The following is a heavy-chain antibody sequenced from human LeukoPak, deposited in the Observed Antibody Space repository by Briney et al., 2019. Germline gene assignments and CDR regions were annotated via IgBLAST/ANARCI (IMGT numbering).Heavy chain of an antibody. J-gene: IGHJ1*01. Sequence: GGSLRLSRTASGFTFSSYAMSWVRQAPGKGLEWVSGISGSGGNTYYADSVKGRFTISRDNSKNTLYLQMNSLRAEDTAVYYCAKPEDSWQQLVPRYFQHWGQGTLVTVSS. CDR3: AKPEDSWQQLVPRYFQH. CDR2: ISGSGGNT. D-gene: IGHD6-13*01. V-gene: IGHV3-23*01. CDR1: GFTFSSYA.